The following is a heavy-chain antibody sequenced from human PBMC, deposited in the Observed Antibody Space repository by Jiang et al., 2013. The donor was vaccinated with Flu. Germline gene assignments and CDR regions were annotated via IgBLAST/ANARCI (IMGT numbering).Heavy chain of an antibody. J-gene: IGHJ4*02. Sequence: TELSMHWVRQAPGKGLECMGGFDPEDGETIYAQKFQGRVTMTEDTSTDTAYMELSSLRSEDTAVYYCAAHYYYDSSGYHPLDYWGQGTLVTVSS. CDR1: TELS. V-gene: IGHV1-24*01. D-gene: IGHD3-22*01. CDR2: FDPEDGET. CDR3: AAHYYYDSSGYHPLDY.